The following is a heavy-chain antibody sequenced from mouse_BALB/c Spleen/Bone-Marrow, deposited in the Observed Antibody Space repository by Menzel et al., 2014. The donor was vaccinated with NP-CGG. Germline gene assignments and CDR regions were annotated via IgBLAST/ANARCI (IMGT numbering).Heavy chain of an antibody. J-gene: IGHJ1*01. CDR3: ARDRNNDIHWYLDV. Sequence: EVKLVESGGGLVQPGGSLRLSSAPSGFTFSDYYMSWVRQPPGKALEWLGFIRNKAKGYTTEYIPSVKGRFTISRDNSQSMLYLQMNTLRAEDSATYYCARDRNNDIHWYLDVWGAGTTVTVSS. CDR2: IRNKAKGYTT. D-gene: IGHD2-12*01. CDR1: GFTFSDYY. V-gene: IGHV7-3*02.